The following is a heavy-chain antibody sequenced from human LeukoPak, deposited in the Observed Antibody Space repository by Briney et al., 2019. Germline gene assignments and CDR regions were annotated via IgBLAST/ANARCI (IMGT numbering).Heavy chain of an antibody. CDR3: ARSKTPNKNEYFEH. V-gene: IGHV1-8*02. CDR1: GYTFTSYD. J-gene: IGHJ1*01. Sequence: GASVKVSCKASGYTFTSYDINWVRQATGQGLEWMGWMNPNSGNTGYAQKFQGRVTMTRDTSISTAYMELSRLRFDDTAVYYCARSKTPNKNEYFEHWGQGTLVTVSS. CDR2: MNPNSGNT. D-gene: IGHD4-23*01.